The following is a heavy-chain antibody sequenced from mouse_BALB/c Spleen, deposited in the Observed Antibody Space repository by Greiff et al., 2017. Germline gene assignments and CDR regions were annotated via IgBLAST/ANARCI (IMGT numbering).Heavy chain of an antibody. CDR1: GYSITSDYA. V-gene: IGHV3-2*02. Sequence: EVQLQQSGPGLVKPSQSLSLTCTVTGYSITSDYAWNWIRQFPGNKLEWMGYISYSGSTSYNPSLKSRISITRDTSKNQFFLQLNSVTTEDTATYYCARGPTVVAPFDYWGQGTTLTVSS. J-gene: IGHJ2*01. CDR2: ISYSGST. CDR3: ARGPTVVAPFDY. D-gene: IGHD1-1*01.